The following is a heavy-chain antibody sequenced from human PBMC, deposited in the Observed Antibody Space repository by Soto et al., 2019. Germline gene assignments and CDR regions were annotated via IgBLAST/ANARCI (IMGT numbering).Heavy chain of an antibody. V-gene: IGHV3-21*01. J-gene: IGHJ4*02. CDR1: GFTFSSYS. CDR3: ARADSRGFYPGFFDY. Sequence: GGSLRLSCAASGFTFSSYSMNWVRQAPGKGLEWVSFISGSSDYIYHADSVKGRFTISRDNAKKSLYLQMNSLRVEDTAVYYCARADSRGFYPGFFDYWGQGIQVTVSS. D-gene: IGHD5-12*01. CDR2: ISGSSDYI.